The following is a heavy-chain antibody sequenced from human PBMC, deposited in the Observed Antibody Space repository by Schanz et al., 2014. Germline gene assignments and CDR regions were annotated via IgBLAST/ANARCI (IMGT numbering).Heavy chain of an antibody. CDR3: ARDPSGSYGWFDP. CDR2: IWFDGNNK. D-gene: IGHD1-26*01. Sequence: QVQLVESGGGVVQPGRSLRLSCAASGFTFSAYGMHWVRQAPGKGREWVAVIWFDGNNKFYADSVKGRFTISRDNSKNTLYLQMSSLRAEDTAVYYCARDPSGSYGWFDPWGQGTLVTVSS. J-gene: IGHJ5*02. V-gene: IGHV3-33*01. CDR1: GFTFSAYG.